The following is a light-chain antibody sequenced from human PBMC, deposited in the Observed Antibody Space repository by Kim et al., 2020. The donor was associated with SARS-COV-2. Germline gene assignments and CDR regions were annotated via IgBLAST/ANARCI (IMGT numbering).Light chain of an antibody. CDR2: VAS. CDR3: QQTHTTPRT. Sequence: DIQMTQSPSSLAASIGDRVAFTCRASQSISTYLSWFQQKPVKAPKLLISVASTLQSGVPSRFSGSGSGTEFTLTISSLQPEDFATYYCQQTHTTPRTFGQVTKLE. V-gene: IGKV1-39*01. J-gene: IGKJ2*01. CDR1: QSISTY.